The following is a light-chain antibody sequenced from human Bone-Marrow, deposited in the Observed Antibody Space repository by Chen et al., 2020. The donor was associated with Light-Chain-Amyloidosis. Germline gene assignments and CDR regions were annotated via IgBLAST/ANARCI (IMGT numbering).Light chain of an antibody. V-gene: IGLV3-25*03. CDR3: QSADSSGTYEVI. J-gene: IGLJ2*01. CDR1: DLPTKY. CDR2: RDT. Sequence: SYELTQQPSVSVSPGHTARITCSGDDLPTKYAYWYQQKPGLAPVLVIHRDTERPSGISERFSGSSSGTTATLTISGVQAEGEADYHCQSADSSGTYEVIFGGGTKLTVL.